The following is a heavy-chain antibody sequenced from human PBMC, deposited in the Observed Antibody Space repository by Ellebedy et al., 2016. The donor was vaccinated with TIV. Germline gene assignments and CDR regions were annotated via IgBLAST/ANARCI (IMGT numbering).Heavy chain of an antibody. J-gene: IGHJ4*02. CDR1: GGTFSSYA. CDR3: ARDNSGSYVD. CDR2: INPNSGGT. V-gene: IGHV1-2*02. Sequence: ASVKVSCKASGGTFSSYAISWVRQAPGQGLEWMGWINPNSGGTNYAQKFQGRVTMTRDTSISTAYMELSRLRSDDTAVYYCARDNSGSYVDWGQGTLVTVSS. D-gene: IGHD1-26*01.